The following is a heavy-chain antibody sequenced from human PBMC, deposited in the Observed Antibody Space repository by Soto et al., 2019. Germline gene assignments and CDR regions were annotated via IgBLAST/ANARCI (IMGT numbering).Heavy chain of an antibody. D-gene: IGHD6-6*01. CDR1: GFTFSSYG. J-gene: IGHJ6*02. V-gene: IGHV3-33*01. CDR2: IWYDGSNK. CDR3: ARDSSIAARTYYYYGMDV. Sequence: QVQLVESGGGVVQPGRSLRLSCAASGFTFSSYGMHWVRQAPGKGLEWVAVIWYDGSNKYYADSVKGRFTISRDNSKNTLYLQMNSLRAEDTAVYYCARDSSIAARTYYYYGMDVWGQGTTVTVSS.